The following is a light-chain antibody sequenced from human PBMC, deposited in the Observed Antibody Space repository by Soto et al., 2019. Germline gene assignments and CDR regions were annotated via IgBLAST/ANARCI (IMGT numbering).Light chain of an antibody. Sequence: DIQMTQSPSTLSASVGDRVTITCRASQSISVWLSWYQQKPGKAHKLLIYMASTLESGVPSRFSGSGSGTEFTLTISRLQPDDFATYYCQHYSAYSTFGQGTRVEI. J-gene: IGKJ1*01. CDR1: QSISVW. CDR2: MAS. CDR3: QHYSAYST. V-gene: IGKV1-5*03.